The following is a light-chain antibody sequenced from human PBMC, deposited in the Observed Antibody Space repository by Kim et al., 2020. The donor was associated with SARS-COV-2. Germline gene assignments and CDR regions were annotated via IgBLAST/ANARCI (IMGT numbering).Light chain of an antibody. CDR3: QQSYSTPPYT. CDR1: QGISSY. CDR2: AAS. Sequence: SVGDRVNITCRASQGISSYLNWYQQKPGKAPKLLIYAASSLQSGVPSRFSGSGSGTDFTLTISSLQPEDFATYYCQQSYSTPPYTFGQGTKLEI. V-gene: IGKV1-39*01. J-gene: IGKJ2*01.